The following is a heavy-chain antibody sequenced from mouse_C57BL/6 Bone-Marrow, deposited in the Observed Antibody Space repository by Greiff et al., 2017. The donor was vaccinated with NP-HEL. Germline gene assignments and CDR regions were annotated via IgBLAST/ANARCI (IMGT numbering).Heavy chain of an antibody. Sequence: QVQLKESGAELVRPGASVKLSCKASGYTFTDYYINWVKQRPGQGLEWIARIYPGSGNTYYNEKFKGKATLTAEKSSSTAYMQLSSLTSEDSAVYFCAREAAIYYYGSSLDYWGQGTTLTVSS. CDR3: AREAAIYYYGSSLDY. D-gene: IGHD1-1*01. V-gene: IGHV1-76*01. J-gene: IGHJ2*01. CDR2: IYPGSGNT. CDR1: GYTFTDYY.